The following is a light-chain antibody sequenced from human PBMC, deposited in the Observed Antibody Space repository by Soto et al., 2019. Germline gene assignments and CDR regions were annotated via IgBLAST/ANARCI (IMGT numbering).Light chain of an antibody. J-gene: IGLJ2*01. CDR1: SSDVGGYNY. CDR3: SSYTSSSTLE. V-gene: IGLV2-14*01. CDR2: DVS. Sequence: QSALTQPASVSGSPGQSITISCTGTSSDVGGYNYVSWYQQHPGKAPKLMIYDVSNRPSGVSNRFSGSKSGNTASLTISGXQXXDEADYYCSSYTSSSTLEIGGGTKLTVL.